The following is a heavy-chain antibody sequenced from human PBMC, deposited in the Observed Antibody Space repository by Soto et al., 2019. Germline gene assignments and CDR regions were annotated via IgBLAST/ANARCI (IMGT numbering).Heavy chain of an antibody. D-gene: IGHD5-18*01. CDR3: ARDASYSYGFGNFDY. CDR1: GGSISSYY. V-gene: IGHV4-59*01. CDR2: IYYSGST. J-gene: IGHJ4*02. Sequence: PSETLSLTCTASGGSISSYYWSWIRQPPGKGLEWIGYIYYSGSTNYNPSLKSRVTISVDTSKNQFSLKLSSVTAADTAVYYCARDASYSYGFGNFDYWGQGTMVTVSS.